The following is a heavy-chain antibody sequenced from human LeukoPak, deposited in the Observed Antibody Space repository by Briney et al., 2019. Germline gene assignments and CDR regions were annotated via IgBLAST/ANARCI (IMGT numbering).Heavy chain of an antibody. Sequence: GESLKISCKGSGYSFTSYWIGWVRQMPGKGLEWMGIIYPGDSDTRYSPSFQGQVTISADKSISTAYLQWSSLKASDTAMYHCARVYYCSSTSCYPYYFDYWGQGTLVTVSS. CDR1: GYSFTSYW. D-gene: IGHD2-2*01. V-gene: IGHV5-51*01. CDR2: IYPGDSDT. CDR3: ARVYYCSSTSCYPYYFDY. J-gene: IGHJ4*02.